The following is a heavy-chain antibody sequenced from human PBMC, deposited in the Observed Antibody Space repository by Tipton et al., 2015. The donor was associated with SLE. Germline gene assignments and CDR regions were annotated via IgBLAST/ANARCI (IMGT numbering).Heavy chain of an antibody. D-gene: IGHD3-10*01. V-gene: IGHV5-51*01. CDR2: IYPDESDT. J-gene: IGHJ4*02. CDR3: ARWSDYGLSPPHY. Sequence: VQLVQSGVEVKKPGESLKISCKASGYSFTTYWIGWVRQMPGKGLEWMGIIYPDESDTRYSPSFQGQVTISADRSISTAFLQWSSLKASDSAMYYCARWSDYGLSPPHYWGQGTLVTVSS. CDR1: GYSFTTYW.